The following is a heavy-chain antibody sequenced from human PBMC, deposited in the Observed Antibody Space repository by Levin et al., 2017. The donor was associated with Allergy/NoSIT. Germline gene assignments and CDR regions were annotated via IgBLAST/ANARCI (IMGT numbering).Heavy chain of an antibody. J-gene: IGHJ5*02. CDR3: ARMPLNCSGGSCYSNNWFDP. Sequence: LRLSCTVSGGSISSGGYYWSWIRQHPGTGLEWIGYIYYSGSTYYNPSLKSRVTISVDTSKNQFSLKLSSVTAADTAVYYCARMPLNCSGGSCYSNNWFDPWGQGTLVTVSS. CDR2: IYYSGST. D-gene: IGHD2-15*01. CDR1: GGSISSGGYY. V-gene: IGHV4-31*03.